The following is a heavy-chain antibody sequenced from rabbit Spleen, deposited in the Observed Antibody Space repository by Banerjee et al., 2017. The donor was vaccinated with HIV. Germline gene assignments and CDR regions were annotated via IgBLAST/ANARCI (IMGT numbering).Heavy chain of an antibody. CDR1: GFSFSDRDV. CDR2: INAATGKP. D-gene: IGHD1-1*01. V-gene: IGHV1S45*01. Sequence: QEQLEESGGGLVQPEGSLTLTCKASGFSFSDRDVMCWVRQAPGKGLEWIACINAATGKPVYATWAKGRFTISRTSSTTVTLRMTSLTAADRAAYFCARDLVGVIGWNFYLWGQGTLVTVS. CDR3: ARDLVGVIGWNFYL. J-gene: IGHJ4*01.